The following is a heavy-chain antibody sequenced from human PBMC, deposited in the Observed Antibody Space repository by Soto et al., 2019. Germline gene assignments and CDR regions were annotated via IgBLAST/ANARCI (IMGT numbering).Heavy chain of an antibody. V-gene: IGHV4-4*07. CDR3: ARAGNEYGVDV. CDR2: FYTNGIS. D-gene: IGHD3-10*01. J-gene: IGHJ6*02. Sequence: SETLSRTCTVSGGSISSYHWSWIRQSAGQGLEWIGRFYTNGISHYNPSLKSRLSMSADTSKNQLSLTLTSVTAADTGVYYCARAGNEYGVDVWGQGTTVTVSS. CDR1: GGSISSYH.